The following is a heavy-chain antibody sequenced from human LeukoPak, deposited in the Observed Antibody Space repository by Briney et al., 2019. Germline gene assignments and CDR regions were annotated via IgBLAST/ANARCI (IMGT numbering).Heavy chain of an antibody. J-gene: IGHJ4*02. Sequence: GGSLRLSCAASGFTFSNSRMSWVRQAPGKGLEWVANIRQDGGEKYYVDSVKGRLTISRDNAKNSLYLQMDSLRVEDTAVYYCARESLHSSRPERHIDYWGQGTLVTVSS. CDR1: GFTFSNSR. CDR3: ARESLHSSRPERHIDY. D-gene: IGHD2-2*01. V-gene: IGHV3-7*01. CDR2: IRQDGGEK.